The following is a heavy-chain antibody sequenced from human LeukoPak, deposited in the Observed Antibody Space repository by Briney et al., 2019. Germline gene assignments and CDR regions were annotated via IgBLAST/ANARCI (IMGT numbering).Heavy chain of an antibody. J-gene: IGHJ4*02. CDR2: INHSGST. CDR3: ARGWDGYDYVWGSYRYTE. V-gene: IGHV4-34*01. CDR1: GGSFSGYY. D-gene: IGHD3-16*02. Sequence: SETLSLTCAVYGGSFSGYYWSWIRQPPGKGVEWIGEINHSGSTNYNPSLKSRVTISVDTSKNQFSLKLSSVTAADTAVYYCARGWDGYDYVWGSYRYTEWGQGTLVTVSS.